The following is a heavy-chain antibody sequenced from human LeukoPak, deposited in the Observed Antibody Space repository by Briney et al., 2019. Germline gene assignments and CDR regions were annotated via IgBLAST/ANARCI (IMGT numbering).Heavy chain of an antibody. CDR1: GFTFSSYA. Sequence: PGGSLRLSCAASGFTFSSYAMSWVRQAPGKGLEWVSAISGSGGSTYYADSVKGRFTISRDNSKKTLYLQMNSLRAEDTAVYYCASRLFSSSWYYWGQGTLVTVSS. J-gene: IGHJ4*02. D-gene: IGHD6-13*01. V-gene: IGHV3-23*01. CDR3: ASRLFSSSWYY. CDR2: ISGSGGST.